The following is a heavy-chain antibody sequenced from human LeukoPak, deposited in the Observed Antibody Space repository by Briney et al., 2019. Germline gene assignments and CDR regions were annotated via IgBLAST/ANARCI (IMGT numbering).Heavy chain of an antibody. Sequence: GGSLRLSCAASGFTVSSNYMSWVRQAPGKGLEWVSVIYSGGSTYYADSVKGRFTISRDNSKNTLYLQMNSLRTEDTAVYYCARGNYYDSSVGYWGQGTLVTVSS. CDR2: IYSGGST. D-gene: IGHD3-22*01. CDR3: ARGNYYDSSVGY. J-gene: IGHJ4*02. V-gene: IGHV3-66*01. CDR1: GFTVSSNY.